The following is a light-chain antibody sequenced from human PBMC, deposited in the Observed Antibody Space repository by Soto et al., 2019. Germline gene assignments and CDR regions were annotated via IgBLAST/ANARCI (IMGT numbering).Light chain of an antibody. J-gene: IGKJ1*01. CDR1: QSINTW. V-gene: IGKV1-5*03. CDR3: QQYMTYSRT. CDR2: EGS. Sequence: DIKMTQSPSTLSASVGDRVTITCRASQSINTWLAWYQPKPGEAPRLLIYEGSTLERAVPSRFSRSGSGTKFTLTISSLQPGDFATFYCQQYMTYSRTFGQGTKVEVK.